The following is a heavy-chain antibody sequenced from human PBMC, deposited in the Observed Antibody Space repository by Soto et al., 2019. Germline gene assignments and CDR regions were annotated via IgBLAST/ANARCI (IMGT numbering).Heavy chain of an antibody. CDR3: AKASGWVGEFDY. Sequence: EVQLLESGGVLVQPGGSLRLSCAASGFTFSSYAMSWVRQAPGPGLEWVSAISGSGGSTYYADSVKGRFTISRDNSKNTLYLQMISLRAEDTAVYYCAKASGWVGEFDYWGQGTLVTVSS. CDR1: GFTFSSYA. V-gene: IGHV3-23*01. D-gene: IGHD3-10*01. J-gene: IGHJ4*02. CDR2: ISGSGGST.